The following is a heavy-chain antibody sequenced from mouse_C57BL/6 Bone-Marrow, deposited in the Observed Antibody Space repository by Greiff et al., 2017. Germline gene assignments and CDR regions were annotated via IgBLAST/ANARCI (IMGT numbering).Heavy chain of an antibody. V-gene: IGHV1-69*01. Sequence: VQLQQPGAELVMPGASVTLSCKASGYTFTSYWTHWVKQRPGQGLVWIGEIDPYDSNTNYNQKFKGTSTLTVDKSSSTAYMQLSSLTSEVSAFYSCARDGYGSSYAVFDYWGQGTTLTVSS. D-gene: IGHD1-1*01. CDR2: IDPYDSNT. J-gene: IGHJ2*01. CDR1: GYTFTSYW. CDR3: ARDGYGSSYAVFDY.